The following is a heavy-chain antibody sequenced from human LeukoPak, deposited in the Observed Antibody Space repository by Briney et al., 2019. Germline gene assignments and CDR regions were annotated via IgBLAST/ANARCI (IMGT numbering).Heavy chain of an antibody. J-gene: IGHJ4*02. CDR3: ARATTTVTSYFDY. CDR2: IYYSGST. D-gene: IGHD4-17*01. Sequence: PSETLPLTCTVSGGSMSNSSYYWGWIRQPPGKGLEWIGSIYYSGSTYYNPSLKSRVTISVDTSKNQFSLKLSSVTAADTAVYYCARATTTVTSYFDYWGQGTLVTVSS. CDR1: GGSMSNSSYY. V-gene: IGHV4-39*07.